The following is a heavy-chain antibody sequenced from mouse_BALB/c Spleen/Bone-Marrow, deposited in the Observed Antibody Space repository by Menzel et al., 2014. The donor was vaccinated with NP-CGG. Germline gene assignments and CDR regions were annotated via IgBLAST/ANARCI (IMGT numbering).Heavy chain of an antibody. V-gene: IGHV1-54*01. CDR1: GYAFTNYL. Sequence: VHLVESGAELVRPGTSVKVSCKASGYAFTNYLIEWVKQRPGQGLEWIGVINPGSGGTNYNEKFKGKATLTADKSSSTAYMQLSSLTSDDSAVYFCARSGGNWNFDVWGAGTTVTVAS. CDR3: ARSGGNWNFDV. CDR2: INPGSGGT. D-gene: IGHD2-1*01. J-gene: IGHJ1*01.